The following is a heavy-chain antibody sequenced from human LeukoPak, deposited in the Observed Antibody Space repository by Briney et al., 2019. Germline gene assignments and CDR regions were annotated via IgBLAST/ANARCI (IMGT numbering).Heavy chain of an antibody. V-gene: IGHV4-30-2*03. CDR1: GGSISSGGYS. CDR3: ARQETYYDFWSGYYTYYYYGMDV. CDR2: IYHSGST. D-gene: IGHD3-3*01. Sequence: SETLSLTCAVSGGSISSGGYSWSWIRQPPGKGLEWIGYIYHSGSTYYNPSLKSRVTISVDTSKNQFSLKLSSVTAADTAVYYCARQETYYDFWSGYYTYYYYGMDVWGQGTTVTVSS. J-gene: IGHJ6*02.